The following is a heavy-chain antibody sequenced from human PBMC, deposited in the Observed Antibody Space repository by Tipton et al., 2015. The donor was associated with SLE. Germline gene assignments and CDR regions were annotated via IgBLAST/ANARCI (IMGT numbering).Heavy chain of an antibody. V-gene: IGHV4-61*02. CDR3: ARGYCSDGVCYGFGCFDS. CDR2: IYVGGTT. Sequence: TLSLTCTVSGGSLSSGGYYWTWIRQPAGKGLEWIGRIYVGGTTNSNPSLKSRVTLSVDTSKNQFSLKLSSLTAADTAVYYCARGYCSDGVCYGFGCFDSWGPGTLVTVS. J-gene: IGHJ4*02. D-gene: IGHD2-15*01. CDR1: GGSLSSGGYY.